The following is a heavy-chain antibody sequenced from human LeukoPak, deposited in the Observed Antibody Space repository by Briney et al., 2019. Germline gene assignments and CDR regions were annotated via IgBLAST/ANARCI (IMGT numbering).Heavy chain of an antibody. CDR2: ISSSGSTI. CDR3: ARGEVAGSHFDY. CDR1: GFTFNRYW. D-gene: IGHD6-19*01. J-gene: IGHJ4*02. V-gene: IGHV3-48*04. Sequence: GGSLRLSCAASGFTFNRYWMSWVRQAPGKGLEWVSYISSSGSTIYYADSVKGRFTISRDNAKNSLYLQMNSLRAEDTAVYYCARGEVAGSHFDYWGQGTLVTVSS.